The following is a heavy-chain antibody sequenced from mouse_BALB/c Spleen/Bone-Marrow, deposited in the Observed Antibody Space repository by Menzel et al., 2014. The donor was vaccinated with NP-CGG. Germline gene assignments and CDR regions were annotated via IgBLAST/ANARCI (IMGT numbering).Heavy chain of an antibody. D-gene: IGHD2-12*01. Sequence: VQLQQSGPGLVQPSQSLSITCTVSGFSLTSYGVHWVRQSPGKGLEWLGVIWSGGSTDYNAAFMSRLSISKDNSKSQVFFKINSLQGNDTAIYYCARNPIRRDAMDYWGQGTSVTVSS. J-gene: IGHJ4*01. CDR2: IWSGGST. CDR3: ARNPIRRDAMDY. CDR1: GFSLTSYG. V-gene: IGHV2-2*02.